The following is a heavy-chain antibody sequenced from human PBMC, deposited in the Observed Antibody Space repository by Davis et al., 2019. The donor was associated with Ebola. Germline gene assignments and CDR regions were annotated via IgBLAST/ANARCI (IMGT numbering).Heavy chain of an antibody. CDR1: GGTFSSYA. CDR3: VRAYYGASY. Sequence: SCKASGGTFSSYAMHWVRQAPGKGLEYVSAISSNGGSTYYADSVKGRFIISRDNSKNTLYLQMSSLRAEDTAVYYCVRAYYGASYWGQGTLVTVSS. CDR2: ISSNGGST. D-gene: IGHD4-17*01. V-gene: IGHV3-64D*08. J-gene: IGHJ4*02.